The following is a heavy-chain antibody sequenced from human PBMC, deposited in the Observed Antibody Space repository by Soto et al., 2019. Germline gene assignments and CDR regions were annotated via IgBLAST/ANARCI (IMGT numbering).Heavy chain of an antibody. CDR1: GYSFTNFH. J-gene: IGHJ4*02. CDR3: ARDGYYDYVWGSYTSDY. D-gene: IGHD3-16*01. Sequence: ASVKVSCKASGYSFTNFHIHWVRQAPGQGLEWMGMIDPSGGNTNYAQKLQGRVTMTTDTSTSTAYMELRSLRSDDTAVYYCARDGYYDYVWGSYTSDYWGQGTLVTVSS. V-gene: IGHV1-46*01. CDR2: IDPSGGNT.